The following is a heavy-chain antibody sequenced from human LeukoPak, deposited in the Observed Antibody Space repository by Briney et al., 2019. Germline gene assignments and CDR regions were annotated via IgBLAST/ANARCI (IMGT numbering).Heavy chain of an antibody. CDR1: GFTVSSNY. Sequence: GGSLRLSCAASGFTVSSNYMSWVRQAPGKGLEWVSVIYSGGSTYYADSVKGRFTISRDNSKNTLYLQMNSLRAEDTAVYYCARMEGHYYDRGGAFDIWGQGTMVTVSS. CDR2: IYSGGST. V-gene: IGHV3-53*01. J-gene: IGHJ3*02. D-gene: IGHD3-22*01. CDR3: ARMEGHYYDRGGAFDI.